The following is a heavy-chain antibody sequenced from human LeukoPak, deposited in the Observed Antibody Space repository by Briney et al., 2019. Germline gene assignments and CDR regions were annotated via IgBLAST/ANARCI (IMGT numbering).Heavy chain of an antibody. J-gene: IGHJ1*01. CDR1: GYSISRGYY. D-gene: IGHD6-13*01. CDR3: ARCIAAAGIEYFQH. V-gene: IGHV4-38-2*01. CDR2: IYHSGST. Sequence: SETLALTCAVSGYSISRGYYWGWIRQPPGKGLEWIGSIYHSGSTYYNPSLKSRVTISVDTSKNQFSLKLSSVTAADTAVYYCARCIAAAGIEYFQHWGQGTLVTVSS.